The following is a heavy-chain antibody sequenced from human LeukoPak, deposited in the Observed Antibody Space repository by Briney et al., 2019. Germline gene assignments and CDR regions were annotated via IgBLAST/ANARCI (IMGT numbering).Heavy chain of an antibody. V-gene: IGHV3-23*01. CDR3: ARDPRTVRI. Sequence: GGSLRLSCAASGFTFSSYGMHWVRQAPGKGLEWVSAISGSGGSTYYADSVKGRFTISRDNAKNLLYLQMDSLRVEDTAIYYCARDPRTVRIWGQGTLVTVSS. CDR1: GFTFSSYG. J-gene: IGHJ4*02. CDR2: ISGSGGST. D-gene: IGHD1-1*01.